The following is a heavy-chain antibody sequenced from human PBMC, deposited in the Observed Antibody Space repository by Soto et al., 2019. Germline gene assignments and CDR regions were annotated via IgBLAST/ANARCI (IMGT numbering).Heavy chain of an antibody. V-gene: IGHV1-3*01. J-gene: IGHJ4*02. CDR3: ATPQDYDGCLDS. CDR1: GYTFTRYN. CDR2: INVGNGNT. Sequence: QVQFVQSGAEVKKPGASVKVSCKTPGYTFTRYNIQWVRQAPGQRLEWMGWINVGNGNTRYSQKFQGRLTLTRDSPGNTAYLELNSLISEDTAVYYCATPQDYDGCLDSWGQGTPVTVSS. D-gene: IGHD3-22*01.